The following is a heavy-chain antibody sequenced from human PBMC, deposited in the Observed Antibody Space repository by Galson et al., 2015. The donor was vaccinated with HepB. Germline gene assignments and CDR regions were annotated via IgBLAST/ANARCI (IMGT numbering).Heavy chain of an antibody. D-gene: IGHD6-19*01. Sequence: SLRLSCAASGFTFSSHAMNWVRQAPGKGLEWVSSISGSGDRTYYADPVKGRFTISRDNSKNTVYLQMNSLRVEDTAIYYCAKGIVSSGEYSSGWDNWGQGTLVTVSS. CDR3: AKGIVSSGEYSSGWDN. CDR2: ISGSGDRT. V-gene: IGHV3-23*01. CDR1: GFTFSSHA. J-gene: IGHJ4*02.